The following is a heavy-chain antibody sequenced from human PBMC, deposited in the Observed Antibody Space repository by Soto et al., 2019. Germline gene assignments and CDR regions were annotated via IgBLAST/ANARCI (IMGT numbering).Heavy chain of an antibody. CDR3: AKALYSSSHPPFDP. D-gene: IGHD6-13*01. CDR1: AFTFRSYA. Sequence: GGSLRLSCAASAFTFRSYAMNWVRQAPGKGLEWVSAISSSGGDTYYADSVKGRFTISRDNSKNTLYLQMNSLRAEDTGAYYCAKALYSSSHPPFDPWGQGT. V-gene: IGHV3-23*01. CDR2: ISSSGGDT. J-gene: IGHJ5*02.